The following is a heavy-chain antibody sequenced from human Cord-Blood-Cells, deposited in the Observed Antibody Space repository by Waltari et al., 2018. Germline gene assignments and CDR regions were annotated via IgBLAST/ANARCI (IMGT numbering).Heavy chain of an antibody. CDR2: IIPIFGTA. J-gene: IGHJ6*02. CDR1: GSTFSSHA. Sequence: VQLVQSGAEVKNTGSSVKVSCKASGSTFSSHAISGVLRAAGPGLEWMGGIIPIFGTANYAQKFQGRVTITADESTSTAYMELSSLRSEDTAVYYCARGSYDSSGYYYYYYYGMDVWGQGTTVTVSS. V-gene: IGHV1-69*01. CDR3: ARGSYDSSGYYYYYYYGMDV. D-gene: IGHD3-22*01.